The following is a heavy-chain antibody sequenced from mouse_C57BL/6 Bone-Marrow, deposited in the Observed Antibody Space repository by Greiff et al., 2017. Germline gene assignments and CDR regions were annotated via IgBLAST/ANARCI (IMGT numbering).Heavy chain of an antibody. Sequence: QVQLQQPGAELVKPGASVKLSCKASGYTFTSYWMHWVKQRPGQGLEWIGMIHPNSGSTNYNEKLKSKATLTVDKSSSTAYMQLSSLTSEDSAVYYCARNYSNYFYAMDYWGQGTSVTVSS. V-gene: IGHV1-64*01. CDR2: IHPNSGST. CDR1: GYTFTSYW. CDR3: ARNYSNYFYAMDY. J-gene: IGHJ4*01. D-gene: IGHD2-5*01.